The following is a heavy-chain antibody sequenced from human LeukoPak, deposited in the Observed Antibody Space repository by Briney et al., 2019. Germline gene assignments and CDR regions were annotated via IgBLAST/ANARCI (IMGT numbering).Heavy chain of an antibody. D-gene: IGHD1-14*01. Sequence: ASVKVSCKASGYTFTCYYMHWVRQAPGQGLEWMGWINPNSGGTNYAQKFQGRVTMTRDTSISTAYMELSRLRSDDTAVYYCARARPAPVHWFDPWGQGTLVTVSS. CDR2: INPNSGGT. J-gene: IGHJ5*02. CDR3: ARARPAPVHWFDP. V-gene: IGHV1-2*02. CDR1: GYTFTCYY.